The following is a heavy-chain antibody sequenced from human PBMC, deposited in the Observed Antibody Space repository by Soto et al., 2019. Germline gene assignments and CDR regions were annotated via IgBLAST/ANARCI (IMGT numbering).Heavy chain of an antibody. D-gene: IGHD2-15*01. CDR1: GFTFRDYG. CDR3: VRDACSGGTCYGGY. CDR2: IYYDGSGS. V-gene: IGHV3-33*01. Sequence: QVQLVESGGGVVQPGGSLRLSCEASGFTFRDYGFHWVRQAPGKGLEWVAVIYYDGSGSDYEDSVRGRFIFSRDISTNTLYLQMNSLRAEDTAVYYCVRDACSGGTCYGGYWGQGTLVTVSS. J-gene: IGHJ4*02.